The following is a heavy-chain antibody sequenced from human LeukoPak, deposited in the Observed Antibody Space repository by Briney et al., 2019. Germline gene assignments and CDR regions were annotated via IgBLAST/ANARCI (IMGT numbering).Heavy chain of an antibody. D-gene: IGHD6-19*01. J-gene: IGHJ4*02. CDR2: SRNKANGYTT. CDR1: GFTFSSYA. CDR3: ARGSYNTGWDPGDY. V-gene: IGHV3-72*01. Sequence: PGGSLRLSCATSGFTFSSYAMSWVRQAPGEGLEWVGRSRNKANGYTTEYAASVKGRFTISRDESKNSVFLQMNSLETEDTAVYYCARGSYNTGWDPGDYWGQGTLVTVSS.